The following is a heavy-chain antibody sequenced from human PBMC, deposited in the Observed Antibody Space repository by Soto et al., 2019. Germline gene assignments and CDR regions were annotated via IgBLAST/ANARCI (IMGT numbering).Heavy chain of an antibody. J-gene: IGHJ4*02. Sequence: QVQLVQSGAEVRKPGASVKVSCKASGYNFYSFDIYWVRQATGHGLEWMGWMNPKSGNTGYAQELRGRVTMTRNTSNRTAYMELTSLTSDATGGYSCVGGNFRYWGQGALVTVSS. V-gene: IGHV1-8*02. CDR1: GYNFYSFD. CDR2: MNPKSGNT. CDR3: VGGNFRY.